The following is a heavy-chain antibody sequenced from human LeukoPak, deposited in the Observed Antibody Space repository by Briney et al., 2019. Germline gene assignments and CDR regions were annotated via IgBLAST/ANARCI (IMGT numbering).Heavy chain of an antibody. Sequence: PSETLSLTCTVSGGSISSSYWSWIRQPPGKGLEWIGHIYNSRSDNYNPSLESRVTISVDTSKSQFSLKLSSVTAADTAVYYCARDMVDRDMVKSLGWFDPWGQGTLVTVSS. D-gene: IGHD5-18*01. CDR3: ARDMVDRDMVKSLGWFDP. V-gene: IGHV4-59*01. CDR1: GGSISSSY. J-gene: IGHJ5*02. CDR2: IYNSRSD.